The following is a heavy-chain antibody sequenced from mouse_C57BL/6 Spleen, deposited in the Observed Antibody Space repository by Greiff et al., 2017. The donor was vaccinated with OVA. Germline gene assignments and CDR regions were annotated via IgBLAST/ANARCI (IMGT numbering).Heavy chain of an antibody. CDR2: ISDGGSYT. CDR1: GFTFSSYA. Sequence: EVKLVESGGGLVKPGGSLKLSCAASGFTFSSYAMSWVRQTPEKRLEWVATISDGGSYTYYPDNVKGRFTISRDNAKNNLYLQMSRLKSEDTAMYYCARDGGLIAPFAYWGQGTLVTVSA. J-gene: IGHJ3*01. CDR3: ARDGGLIAPFAY. D-gene: IGHD2-4*01. V-gene: IGHV5-4*01.